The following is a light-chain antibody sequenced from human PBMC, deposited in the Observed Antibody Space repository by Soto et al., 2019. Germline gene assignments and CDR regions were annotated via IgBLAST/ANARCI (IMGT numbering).Light chain of an antibody. V-gene: IGKV3-11*01. J-gene: IGKJ5*01. CDR1: QSVSSY. CDR2: DAS. Sequence: EIVLTQSPGTLSLSPGERATLSCRASQSVSSYLAWYQQKPGHAPRLLIYDASNRGTGIPARFSGSGSGTAFTLTNISLEPDDFSVCQCQQPTHSPTFGQGTLLEI. CDR3: QQPTHSPT.